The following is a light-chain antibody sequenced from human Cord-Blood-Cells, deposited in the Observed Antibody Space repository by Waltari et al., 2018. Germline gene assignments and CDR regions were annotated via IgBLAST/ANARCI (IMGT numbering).Light chain of an antibody. Sequence: QPALTQPASVSGSPGQSITISCTATRSDVGSYNLVPWYQQHPGKAPKLMIYEVSKRPSGVSNRFSGSKSGNTASLTISGLQAEDEADYYCCSYAGSSTVVFGGGTKLTVL. V-gene: IGLV2-23*02. CDR2: EVS. CDR3: CSYAGSSTVV. J-gene: IGLJ2*01. CDR1: RSDVGSYNL.